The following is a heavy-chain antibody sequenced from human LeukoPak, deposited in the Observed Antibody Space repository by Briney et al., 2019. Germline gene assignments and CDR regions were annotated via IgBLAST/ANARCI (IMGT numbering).Heavy chain of an antibody. Sequence: PGGSLRLSCAASGFTFDDYAMHWVRHAPGKGLEWVSGISWNSGSIGYADSVKGRFTISRDNAKNSLYLQMNSLRAEDTALYYCAKEAYDYWGQGTLVTVSS. J-gene: IGHJ4*02. V-gene: IGHV3-9*01. CDR3: AKEAYDY. CDR2: ISWNSGSI. CDR1: GFTFDDYA.